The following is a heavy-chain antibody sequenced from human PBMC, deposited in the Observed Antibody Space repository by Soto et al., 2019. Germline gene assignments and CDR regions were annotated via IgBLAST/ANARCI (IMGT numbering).Heavy chain of an antibody. CDR2: ISSSSSYI. Sequence: PGGSLRLSCAASGFTFSSYSMNWVRQAPGKGLEWVSSISSSSSYIYYADSVKGRFTISRDNAKNSLYLQMNGLRAEDTAVYYCARVYSEYSSGWFDYWGQGTLVTVSS. V-gene: IGHV3-21*01. CDR3: ARVYSEYSSGWFDY. D-gene: IGHD6-19*01. J-gene: IGHJ4*02. CDR1: GFTFSSYS.